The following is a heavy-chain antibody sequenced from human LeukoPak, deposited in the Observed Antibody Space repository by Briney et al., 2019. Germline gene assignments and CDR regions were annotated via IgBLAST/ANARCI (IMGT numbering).Heavy chain of an antibody. D-gene: IGHD3-3*01. CDR1: GGSISSSSYY. Sequence: SETLSLTCTVSGGSISSSSYYWGWIRQPPGKGLEWIGSIYYSGSTYYNPSLKSRVTISVDTSKNQFSLKLSSVTAADTAVYYCARTRSDFWSGYYYYYYYMDVWGKGTTVTVPS. CDR3: ARTRSDFWSGYYYYYYYMDV. CDR2: IYYSGST. J-gene: IGHJ6*03. V-gene: IGHV4-39*01.